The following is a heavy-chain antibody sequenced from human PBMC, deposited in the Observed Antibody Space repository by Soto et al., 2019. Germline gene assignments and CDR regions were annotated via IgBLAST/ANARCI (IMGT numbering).Heavy chain of an antibody. D-gene: IGHD3-16*01. CDR2: IDWDDDK. Sequence: SGPTLVNPTQTLTLTCTFSGFSRSSKGMRVSWIRQPPGKALEWLARIDWDDDKFYSPSLRTRLAISKGTSKNQVVLTMTNVDPMDTATYYCARSPGGFTGATYSFDFWGQVPPFTVSS. CDR3: ARSPGGFTGATYSFDF. V-gene: IGHV2-70*04. CDR1: GFSRSSKGMR. J-gene: IGHJ4*02.